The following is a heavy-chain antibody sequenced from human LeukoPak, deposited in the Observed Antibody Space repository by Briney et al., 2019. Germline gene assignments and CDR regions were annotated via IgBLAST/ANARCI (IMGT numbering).Heavy chain of an antibody. CDR1: GGSISSYY. CDR3: ARQIASAGTAGFDF. V-gene: IGHV4-4*07. CDR2: IYSTGST. Sequence: PSETLSLTCTVSGGSISSYYWSWIRQPAGKGLEWIGRIYSTGSTNYNPSLKSRVAMSVDTSKNQFSLRLRSVTAADTAVYYCARQIASAGTAGFDFWGQGALVTVSS. J-gene: IGHJ4*02. D-gene: IGHD6-13*01.